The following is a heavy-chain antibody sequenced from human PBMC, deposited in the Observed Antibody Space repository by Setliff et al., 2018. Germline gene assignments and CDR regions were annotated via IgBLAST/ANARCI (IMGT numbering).Heavy chain of an antibody. V-gene: IGHV3-7*01. CDR2: IKQDGSEK. CDR3: AKNGFGVVALGVNNWFDP. J-gene: IGHJ5*02. Sequence: GESLKISCAASGFTFSSYAMSWVRQAPGKGLEWVANIKQDGSEKYYVDSVKGRFTISRDNAKNSLYLQMNSLRAEDTAVYYCAKNGFGVVALGVNNWFDPWGQGTLVTVSS. CDR1: GFTFSSYA. D-gene: IGHD3-10*01.